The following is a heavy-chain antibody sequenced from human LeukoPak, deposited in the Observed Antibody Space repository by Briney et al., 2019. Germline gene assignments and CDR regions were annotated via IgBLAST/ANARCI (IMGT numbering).Heavy chain of an antibody. CDR1: GYSFTSYW. J-gene: IGHJ4*02. CDR2: IYPGDSDT. CDR3: ASLGYCTNGVCLPDY. D-gene: IGHD2-8*01. Sequence: GESLKIPCKGSGYSFTSYWIGWVRQMPGKGLEWMGIIYPGDSDTRYSPSFQGQVTISADKSISTAYLQWSSLKASDTAMYYCASLGYCTNGVCLPDYWGQGTLVTVSP. V-gene: IGHV5-51*01.